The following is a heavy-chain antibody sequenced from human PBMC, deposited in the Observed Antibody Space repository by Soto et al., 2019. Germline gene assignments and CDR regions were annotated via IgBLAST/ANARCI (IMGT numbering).Heavy chain of an antibody. V-gene: IGHV4-61*01. Sequence: SETLSLTCTVSGGSVSSGSYYWSWIRQPPGKGLEWIGYIYYSGSTNYNPSLKSRVTISVDTSKNQFSLKLSSVTAADTAVYYCARVAYCSGGSCYDYWGQGTLVTVSS. J-gene: IGHJ4*02. D-gene: IGHD2-15*01. CDR2: IYYSGST. CDR3: ARVAYCSGGSCYDY. CDR1: GGSVSSGSYY.